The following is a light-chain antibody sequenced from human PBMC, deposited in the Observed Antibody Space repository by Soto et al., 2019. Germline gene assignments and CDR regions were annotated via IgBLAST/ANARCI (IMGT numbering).Light chain of an antibody. V-gene: IGLV2-14*01. J-gene: IGLJ3*02. CDR3: SSKSSGSTHML. CDR2: EVS. Sequence: QSALTQPASVSGSPGQSITISCTGTSSDVGGYRFVSWYQHHPGEAPKLIIYEVSNRPSGVSSRFSGSKSGNTASLTISGLQAEDESLYYCSSKSSGSTHMLFGGVTKLTVL. CDR1: SSDVGGYRF.